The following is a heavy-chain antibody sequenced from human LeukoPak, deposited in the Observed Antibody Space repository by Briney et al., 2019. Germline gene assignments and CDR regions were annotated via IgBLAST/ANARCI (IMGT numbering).Heavy chain of an antibody. V-gene: IGHV1-2*02. J-gene: IGHJ4*02. D-gene: IGHD3-22*01. CDR1: GYTFTGYY. CDR3: ARAGMYYDSSGYYYPLGY. Sequence: ASVKVSCKASGYTFTGYYMHWVRQAPGQGLEWMRWINPNSGGTNYAQKFQGRVTMTRDTSISTAYMELSRLRSDDTAVYYCARAGMYYDSSGYYYPLGYWGQGTLVTVSS. CDR2: INPNSGGT.